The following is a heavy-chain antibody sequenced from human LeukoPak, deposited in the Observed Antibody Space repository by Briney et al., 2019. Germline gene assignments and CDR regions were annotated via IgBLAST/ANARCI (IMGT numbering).Heavy chain of an antibody. CDR3: AKGESDYYGSGLYNWFGA. V-gene: IGHV3-23*01. CDR2: IGGGGDST. Sequence: TGRSLRRSCAASGFTFSSYAMSWVRRAPGRGLEWVSAIGGGGDSTYYADSVKGRFTITRDNSKNTLFLQMNSLRAEDTAVYYCAKGESDYYGSGLYNWFGAWGQGTLVTVSS. J-gene: IGHJ5*02. CDR1: GFTFSSYA. D-gene: IGHD3-10*01.